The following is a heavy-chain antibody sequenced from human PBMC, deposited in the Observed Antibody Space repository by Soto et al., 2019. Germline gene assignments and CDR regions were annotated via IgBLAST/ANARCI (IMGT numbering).Heavy chain of an antibody. Sequence: GGSLRLSCAASGFTFTNFAMHWVRQAPGKGLEWVAVISYDGSSKYYAESVKGRFTISRDNSKNTLYLQMNSLRPEDTAVYYCAREQNYDPCGMDVWGQGTTVTVSS. CDR3: AREQNYDPCGMDV. J-gene: IGHJ6*02. CDR1: GFTFTNFA. V-gene: IGHV3-30-3*01. D-gene: IGHD3-3*01. CDR2: ISYDGSSK.